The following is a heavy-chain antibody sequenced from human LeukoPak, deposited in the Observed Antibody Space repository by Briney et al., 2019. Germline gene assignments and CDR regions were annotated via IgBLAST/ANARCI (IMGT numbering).Heavy chain of an antibody. J-gene: IGHJ5*02. D-gene: IGHD2-15*01. V-gene: IGHV4-61*02. Sequence: SQTLSLTCTVSGGSISSGSYYWSWIRQPAGKGLEWIGRIYTSGSTNYNPSLKSRVTISVDTSKNQFSLKLSSVTAADTAVYYCARCYMAYNWFDPWGQVTLVTVSS. CDR3: ARCYMAYNWFDP. CDR2: IYTSGST. CDR1: GGSISSGSYY.